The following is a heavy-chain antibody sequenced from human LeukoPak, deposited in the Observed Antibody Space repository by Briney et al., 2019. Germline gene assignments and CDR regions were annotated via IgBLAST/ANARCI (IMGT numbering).Heavy chain of an antibody. J-gene: IGHJ4*02. CDR1: GFTVSSNY. CDR2: IYSGGST. V-gene: IGHV3-66*01. CDR3: AREDTATVFDY. D-gene: IGHD5-18*01. Sequence: PGGSLRLSCAASGFTVSSNYMSWVRQAPGKGLEWVSVIYSGGSTYYADSVKGRFTISRDNSKNTLYLQMNSLRAEDTAVYYCAREDTATVFDYWGQGTLVTVSS.